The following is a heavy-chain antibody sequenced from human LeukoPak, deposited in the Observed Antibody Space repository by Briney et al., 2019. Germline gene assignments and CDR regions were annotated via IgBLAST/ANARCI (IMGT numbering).Heavy chain of an antibody. D-gene: IGHD6-25*01. CDR3: ARFAAGGSYYYYMDV. CDR2: ISTSSTTI. Sequence: GGSLRLSCAASGFTFSSYSMNWVRQPPGKGLEWVSNISTSSTTIYCADSVKGRFTISRYNAKNSLYLQMNSLRADDTAVYYCARFAAGGSYYYYMDVWGKGTTVTVSS. J-gene: IGHJ6*03. V-gene: IGHV3-48*01. CDR1: GFTFSSYS.